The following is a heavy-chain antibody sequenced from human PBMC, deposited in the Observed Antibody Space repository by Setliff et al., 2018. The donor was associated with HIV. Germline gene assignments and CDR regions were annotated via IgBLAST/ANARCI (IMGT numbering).Heavy chain of an antibody. Sequence: KPSETLSLTCTVSGGSISSGSYYWSWIRQPAGKGLEWIGRIYTSGSTNYNPSLKSRVTISVDTSKNQFSLKLRSVTAADTAVYFCARGRGSSSSWPIDYWGQGTLVTVSS. V-gene: IGHV4-61*02. J-gene: IGHJ4*02. D-gene: IGHD6-13*01. CDR1: GGSISSGSYY. CDR3: ARGRGSSSSWPIDY. CDR2: IYTSGST.